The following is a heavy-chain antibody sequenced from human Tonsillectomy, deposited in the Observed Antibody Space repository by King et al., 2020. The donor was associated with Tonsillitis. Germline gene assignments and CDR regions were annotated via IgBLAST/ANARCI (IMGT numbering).Heavy chain of an antibody. J-gene: IGHJ3*02. V-gene: IGHV4-34*01. CDR3: ARGFYTKRTFDI. Sequence: VQLQQWGAGLLKPSETLSLTCSVYGGSFSGYYWSWIRQSPGKGLEWIGEVHHSGSSKYNPSLTGRVTMSADTSKNQFSLRLSPVTAADTAVYFCARGFYTKRTFDIWGQGTLVTVSS. CDR2: VHHSGSS. CDR1: GGSFSGYY. D-gene: IGHD3-3*01.